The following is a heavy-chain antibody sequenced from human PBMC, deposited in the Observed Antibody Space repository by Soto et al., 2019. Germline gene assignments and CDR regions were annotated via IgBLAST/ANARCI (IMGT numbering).Heavy chain of an antibody. J-gene: IGHJ4*02. Sequence: TSETLSLTCTVSGGPLSSSSYYWGWNHQPPGKGLEWIGSIYYSGSTYYNPSLKSRVTISVGTSKNQFSLKLSSVTAADTAVYYCARRGGYSSPPFDYWGQGTLVTVSS. CDR1: GGPLSSSSYY. D-gene: IGHD6-13*01. CDR2: IYYSGST. CDR3: ARRGGYSSPPFDY. V-gene: IGHV4-39*01.